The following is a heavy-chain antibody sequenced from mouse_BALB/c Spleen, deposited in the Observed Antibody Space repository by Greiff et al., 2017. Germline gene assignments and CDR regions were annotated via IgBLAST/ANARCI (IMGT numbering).Heavy chain of an antibody. V-gene: IGHV1-77*01. CDR2: IYPGSGNT. Sequence: VQLQQSGAELARPGASVKLSCKASGYTFTDYYINWVKQRTGQGLEWIGEIYPGSGNTYYNEKFKGKATLTADKSSSTAYMQLSSLTSEDSAVYFCARNWDDAMDYWGQGTSVTVSS. CDR1: GYTFTDYY. CDR3: ARNWDDAMDY. D-gene: IGHD4-1*01. J-gene: IGHJ4*01.